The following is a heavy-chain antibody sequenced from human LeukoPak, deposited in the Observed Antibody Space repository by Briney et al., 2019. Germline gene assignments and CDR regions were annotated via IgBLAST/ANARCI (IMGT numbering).Heavy chain of an antibody. CDR3: AKRRLFYGMDV. D-gene: IGHD3-22*01. CDR2: ISYDGSNK. V-gene: IGHV3-30*18. Sequence: GGSLRLSCAASGFTFSSYGMHWVRQAPGKGLEWVAVISYDGSNKYYADSVKGRFTISRDNSKNTLYLQMNSLRVEDTAVYYCAKRRLFYGMDVWGQGTTVTVSS. CDR1: GFTFSSYG. J-gene: IGHJ6*02.